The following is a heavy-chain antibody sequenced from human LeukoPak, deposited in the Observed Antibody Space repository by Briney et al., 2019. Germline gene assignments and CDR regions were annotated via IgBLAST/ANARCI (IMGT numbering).Heavy chain of an antibody. CDR1: GFTYSSYG. J-gene: IGHJ4*02. CDR2: ISYDGSNK. V-gene: IGHV3-30*18. CDR3: AKDRLYSSGPNAFEY. D-gene: IGHD6-19*01. Sequence: PGGSLRLSCAASGFTYSSYGMHWVRQAPGKGLEWVAVISYDGSNKYYADSVKGRFTISRDNSKNTLYLQMNSLRAEDTAVYYCAKDRLYSSGPNAFEYWGQGTPVTVSS.